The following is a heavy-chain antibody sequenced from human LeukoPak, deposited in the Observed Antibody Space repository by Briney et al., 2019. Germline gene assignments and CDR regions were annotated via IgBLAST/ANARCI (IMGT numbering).Heavy chain of an antibody. CDR3: AGDAAADFDY. Sequence: PGGSLRLSCAASGFTFSSYSMNWVRQAPGKGLEWVSSISSSSSYIYYADSVKGRFTISRDNAKNSLYLQMNSLRAEDTAAYYCAGDAAADFDYWGQGTLVTVSS. CDR1: GFTFSSYS. V-gene: IGHV3-21*01. J-gene: IGHJ4*02. D-gene: IGHD6-13*01. CDR2: ISSSSSYI.